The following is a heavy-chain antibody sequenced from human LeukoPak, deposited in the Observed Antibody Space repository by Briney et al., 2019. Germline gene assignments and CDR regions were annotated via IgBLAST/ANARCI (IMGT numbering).Heavy chain of an antibody. CDR3: AREVEGVVVPAAIRGAFDI. D-gene: IGHD2-2*01. CDR2: IYTSGST. V-gene: IGHV4-61*02. Sequence: SQTLSLTCTVSGGSISSGSYYWSWIRQPAGKGLEWIGRIYTSGSTNYNPSLKSRVTISVDTSKNQFSLKLSSVTAADTAVYYCAREVEGVVVPAAIRGAFDIWGQGTMVTVSS. CDR1: GGSISSGSYY. J-gene: IGHJ3*02.